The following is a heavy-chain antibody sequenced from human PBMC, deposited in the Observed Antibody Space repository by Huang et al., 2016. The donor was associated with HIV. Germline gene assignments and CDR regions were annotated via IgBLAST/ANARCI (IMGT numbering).Heavy chain of an antibody. J-gene: IGHJ4*02. CDR3: AKESRWFSDFDH. V-gene: IGHV3-30*18. D-gene: IGHD2-15*01. CDR1: GFKLSGFG. Sequence: QVHLVESGGGVVQPGGSLRLSCAASGFKLSGFGMHWVRQAPGKGLEWVAVISYDGRRQCYTDSVKGRFTISRDNSDNTLSLQMKGLRPDDTAVYYCAKESRWFSDFDHWGQGVLVSVSS. CDR2: ISYDGRRQ.